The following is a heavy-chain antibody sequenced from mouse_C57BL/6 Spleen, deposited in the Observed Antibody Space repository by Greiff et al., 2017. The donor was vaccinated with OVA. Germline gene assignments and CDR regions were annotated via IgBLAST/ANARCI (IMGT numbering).Heavy chain of an antibody. Sequence: VQLQQSGAELVKPGASVKLSCKASGYTFTSYWMHWVKQRPGQGLEWIGMIHPNSGSTNYNEKFKSKATLTVDKSSSTAYMQLSSLTSEDSAVYYCARGTTVPPRDYFDYWGQGTTLTGSS. V-gene: IGHV1-64*01. CDR3: ARGTTVPPRDYFDY. J-gene: IGHJ2*01. CDR2: IHPNSGST. CDR1: GYTFTSYW. D-gene: IGHD1-1*01.